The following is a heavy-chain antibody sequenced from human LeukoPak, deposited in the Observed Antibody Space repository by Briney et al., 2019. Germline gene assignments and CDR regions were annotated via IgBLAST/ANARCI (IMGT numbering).Heavy chain of an antibody. Sequence: GASVKVSCKASGGIFNTYAITWVRQAPGQGLEWVGGIIPTLGAADFAQTFEGRVTITADGSSTTAYMELSSLRPEDTAVYYCARSPELGIMDDALATWGQGTLVTVSS. CDR3: ARSPELGIMDDALAT. V-gene: IGHV1-69*01. D-gene: IGHD3-9*01. CDR1: GGIFNTYA. J-gene: IGHJ3*02. CDR2: IIPTLGAA.